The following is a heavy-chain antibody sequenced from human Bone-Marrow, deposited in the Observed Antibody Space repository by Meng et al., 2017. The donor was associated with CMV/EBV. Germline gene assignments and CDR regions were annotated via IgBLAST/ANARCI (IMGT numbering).Heavy chain of an antibody. CDR1: GGSISSHY. CDR2: VYSYGNT. D-gene: IGHD6-13*01. V-gene: IGHV4-59*11. CDR3: ARGSSWFHVFDY. Sequence: SETLSLTCAVYGGSISSHYYNWIRQSPGKGLEWIGYVYSYGNTNYNPSLKSRVTMSADTSKNQFSLKLTSVTAADTAVYYCARGSSWFHVFDYWGQGTLVTASS. J-gene: IGHJ4*02.